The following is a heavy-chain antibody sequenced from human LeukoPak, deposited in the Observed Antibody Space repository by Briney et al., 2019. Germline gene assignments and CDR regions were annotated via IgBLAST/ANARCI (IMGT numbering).Heavy chain of an antibody. CDR3: ARDRDYAFDY. Sequence: GGSLRLSCAASGFTFSSYSMNWVRQAPGKGLEWVSYISTSSAMCYADSVKGRFTISRDNAKNSLFLQVNSLTDEDTAVYYCARDRDYAFDYWGQGTLVTVSS. CDR2: ISTSSAM. V-gene: IGHV3-48*02. J-gene: IGHJ4*02. CDR1: GFTFSSYS. D-gene: IGHD4-17*01.